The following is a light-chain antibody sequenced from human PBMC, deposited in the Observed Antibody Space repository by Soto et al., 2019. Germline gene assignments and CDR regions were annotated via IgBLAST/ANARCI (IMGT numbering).Light chain of an antibody. CDR1: QSISSF. Sequence: DIQMTQSPSSLSASVGDRVTITCRASQSISSFLNWYQQRPGKAPNLLIYAASSLQSGVPSRFSGSGSGTDFTFTISSLQPEDFATYYCQQTYSTPWTFGQGTKVDIK. J-gene: IGKJ1*01. V-gene: IGKV1-39*01. CDR3: QQTYSTPWT. CDR2: AAS.